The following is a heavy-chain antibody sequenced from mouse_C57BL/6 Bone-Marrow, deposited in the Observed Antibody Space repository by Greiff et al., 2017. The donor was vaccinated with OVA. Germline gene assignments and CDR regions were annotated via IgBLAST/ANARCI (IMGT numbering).Heavy chain of an antibody. Sequence: VQLQQPGAELVKPGASVKMSCKASGYTFTSYWITWVKQRPGQGLEWNGDIYPGSGSTNYNEKFKSKATLTVDTSSSTAYMQISSLTSEDSAVYYCARPPANTTGVAKDWYFDVWGTGTTVTVSA. D-gene: IGHD1-1*01. J-gene: IGHJ1*03. CDR2: IYPGSGST. CDR1: GYTFTSYW. V-gene: IGHV1-55*01. CDR3: ARPPANTTGVAKDWYFDV.